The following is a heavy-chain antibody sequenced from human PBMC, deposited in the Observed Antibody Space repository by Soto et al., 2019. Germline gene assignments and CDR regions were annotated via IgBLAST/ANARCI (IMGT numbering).Heavy chain of an antibody. J-gene: IGHJ4*02. Sequence: QITLKESGPTLVKPTQTLTLTCTFSGFSLSTSGVGVGWIRQPPGKALEWLALIYWNDDKRYSPSLKSRLTITKDTSKTQVVLTMTNMDPVDTATYYCARILYGSGSYPYYFDYWGQGTLVTVSS. CDR3: ARILYGSGSYPYYFDY. V-gene: IGHV2-5*01. CDR2: IYWNDDK. D-gene: IGHD3-10*01. CDR1: GFSLSTSGVG.